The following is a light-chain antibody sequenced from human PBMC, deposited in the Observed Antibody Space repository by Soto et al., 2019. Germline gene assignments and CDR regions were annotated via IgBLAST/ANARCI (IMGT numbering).Light chain of an antibody. V-gene: IGLV2-14*01. CDR3: SSYTSTSTLV. J-gene: IGLJ2*01. CDR2: DVS. CDR1: SSDVGAYDY. Sequence: QSALTQPASVSGSHGQSIPISCTGTSSDVGAYDYVSWYQQHPRKAPKLMIYDVSDRPSEVSNRFSGSKSGNTASLTISGLQAEDEADYYCSSYTSTSTLVVGGGTKLTVL.